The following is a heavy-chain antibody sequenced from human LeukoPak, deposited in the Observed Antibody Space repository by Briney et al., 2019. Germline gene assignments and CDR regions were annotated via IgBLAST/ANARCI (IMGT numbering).Heavy chain of an antibody. CDR1: GFTFSSYS. D-gene: IGHD7-27*01. J-gene: IGHJ4*02. CDR2: IKQDGSEK. V-gene: IGHV3-7*01. CDR3: ARDLNWETY. Sequence: GGSLRLSCAGSGFTFSSYSMNWVRQAPGKGLEWVANIKQDGSEKYYVDSVKGRFTISRDNAKNSLYLQMNSLRAEDTAVYYCARDLNWETYWGQGTLVSVSS.